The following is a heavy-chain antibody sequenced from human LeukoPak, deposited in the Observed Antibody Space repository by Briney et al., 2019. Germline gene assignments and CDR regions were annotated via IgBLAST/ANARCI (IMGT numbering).Heavy chain of an antibody. V-gene: IGHV1-69*05. CDR1: GGTFSSYA. CDR3: ARVDYDSSGYYYEGY. CDR2: IIPIFGTA. J-gene: IGHJ4*02. Sequence: ASVKVSCKAPGGTFSSYAISWVRQAPGQGLEWMGRIIPIFGTANYAQKFQGRVTITTDESTSTAYMELSSLRSEDTAVYYCARVDYDSSGYYYEGYWGQGTLVTVSS. D-gene: IGHD3-22*01.